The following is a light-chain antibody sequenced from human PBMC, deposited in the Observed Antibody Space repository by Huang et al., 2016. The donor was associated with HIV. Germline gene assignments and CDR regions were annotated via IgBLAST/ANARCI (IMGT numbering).Light chain of an antibody. Sequence: DIQMTQSPSSLSASVGDRVTIACRASQSISTYLNWYQQKPGKAPKLVIYAASSLESGVPSRFSGSGSGTDFTLTITSLQPEDFATYWCQQSYSPQWTFGQGTKVEIK. CDR3: QQSYSPQWT. V-gene: IGKV1-39*01. J-gene: IGKJ1*01. CDR1: QSISTY. CDR2: AAS.